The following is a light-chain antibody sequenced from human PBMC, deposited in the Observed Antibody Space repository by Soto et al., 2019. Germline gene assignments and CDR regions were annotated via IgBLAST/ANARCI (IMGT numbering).Light chain of an antibody. J-gene: IGLJ1*01. Sequence: QSALAQPASVSGSPGQSITIPSTGSNSDVGNYNLVSWYQQHPGEAPKLMIYEGSKRPSGVSNRFSGSKSGNTASLTISGLQAEDEADYFCCSYAGNYNYVFGTGTKVTVL. CDR1: NSDVGNYNL. V-gene: IGLV2-23*01. CDR3: CSYAGNYNYV. CDR2: EGS.